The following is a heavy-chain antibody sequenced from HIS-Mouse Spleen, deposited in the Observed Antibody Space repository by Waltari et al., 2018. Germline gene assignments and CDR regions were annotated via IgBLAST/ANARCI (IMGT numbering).Heavy chain of an antibody. CDR3: ARKRYYFDY. V-gene: IGHV3-30*04. CDR2: ISYDGSKK. CDR1: GFTFSSYA. Sequence: QVQLVESGGGVVQPGRSLRLSCAASGFTFSSYAMHWVRQAPGKGLGWVAVISYDGSKKYYADSVKGRFTISRDNSKNTLYLQMNSLRAEDTAVYYCARKRYYFDYWGQGTLVTVSS. J-gene: IGHJ4*02.